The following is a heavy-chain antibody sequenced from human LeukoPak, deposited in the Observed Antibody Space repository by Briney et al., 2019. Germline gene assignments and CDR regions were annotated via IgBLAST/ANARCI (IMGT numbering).Heavy chain of an antibody. CDR1: GGTFSSYA. D-gene: IGHD7-27*01. V-gene: IGHV1-69*06. CDR2: IIPIFGTA. J-gene: IGHJ5*02. Sequence: PVKVSCKASGGTFSSYAISWVRQAPGQGLEWMGGIIPIFGTANYAQKFQGRVTITADKSTSTAYMELSSLRSEDTAVYYCARDPLKMPNWGSSWFDPWGQGTLVTVSS. CDR3: ARDPLKMPNWGSSWFDP.